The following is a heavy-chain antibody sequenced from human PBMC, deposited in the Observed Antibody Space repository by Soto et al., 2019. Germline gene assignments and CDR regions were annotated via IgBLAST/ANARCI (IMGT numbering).Heavy chain of an antibody. Sequence: QVQLVESGGGLVKPGGSLRLSCTASGFNFIDYYMSWIRQAPGKGLEWISFISSSSRYTNYADSVKGRFTISRDNATNALNRKMSSMRAEDTAVQYCARAFSVVSAPDYWGQGTLVTVSS. CDR2: ISSSSRYT. V-gene: IGHV3-11*05. CDR1: GFNFIDYY. J-gene: IGHJ4*02. D-gene: IGHD2-21*01. CDR3: ARAFSVVSAPDY.